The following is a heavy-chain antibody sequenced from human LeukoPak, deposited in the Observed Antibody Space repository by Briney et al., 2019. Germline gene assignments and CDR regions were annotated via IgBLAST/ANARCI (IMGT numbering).Heavy chain of an antibody. J-gene: IGHJ4*02. CDR1: GGSISSHY. V-gene: IGHV4-59*11. CDR3: AREGSRWVDFEF. Sequence: SETLSLTCTVSGGSISSHYWTWIRQPPGKGQEWIGYIHHSGSTNYNPSLKSRVTISLDTSKSQFSLKMTSVTAADTAVYYCAREGSRWVDFEFWGQGTLVTASS. D-gene: IGHD1-26*01. CDR2: IHHSGST.